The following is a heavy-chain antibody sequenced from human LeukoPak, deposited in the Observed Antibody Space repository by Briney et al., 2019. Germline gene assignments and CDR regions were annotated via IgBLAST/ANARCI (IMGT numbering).Heavy chain of an antibody. CDR3: AKHVDCGGDTCYYYYDGMDV. CDR2: ISGPGDST. V-gene: IGHV3-23*01. Sequence: GGSLRLSCVASGFTFSNYAMTWVRQAPGKGLECVSAISGPGDSTYILDSVNGRFTISRDNSKNTLYLQMNNLRAEDTAVYYCAKHVDCGGDTCYYYYDGMDVWGQGTTVTVSS. CDR1: GFTFSNYA. D-gene: IGHD2-21*01. J-gene: IGHJ6*02.